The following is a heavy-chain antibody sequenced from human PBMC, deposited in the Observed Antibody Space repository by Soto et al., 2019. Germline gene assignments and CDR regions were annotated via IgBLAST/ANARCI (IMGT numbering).Heavy chain of an antibody. V-gene: IGHV1-3*01. D-gene: IGHD4-4*01. CDR2: INAGNGNT. CDR3: ASSYSNYALIDYYYYGMDV. CDR1: GDTFTSYA. Sequence: GASVKVSCEACGDTFTSYAMHWVRQAPGQRLEWMGWINAGNGNTKYSQKFQGRVTITRDTSAGTAYMELSSLRSEDTAVYYCASSYSNYALIDYYYYGMDVWGQGTTVTVSS. J-gene: IGHJ6*02.